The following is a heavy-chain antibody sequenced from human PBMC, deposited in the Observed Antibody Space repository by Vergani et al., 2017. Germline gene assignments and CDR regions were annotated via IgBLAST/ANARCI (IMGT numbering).Heavy chain of an antibody. CDR2: IYYSGST. J-gene: IGHJ5*02. CDR3: AGHWENPTFGGVIVKVGFDP. Sequence: QLQLQESGPGLVKPSETLSLTCTVSGGSISSSSYYWGWIRQPPGKGQEWIGSIYYSGSTYYNPSLKSRVTISVDTSKNQFSLKLSSVTAADTAVYYCAGHWENPTFGGVIVKVGFDPWGQGTLVTVSS. V-gene: IGHV4-39*01. D-gene: IGHD3-16*02. CDR1: GGSISSSSYY.